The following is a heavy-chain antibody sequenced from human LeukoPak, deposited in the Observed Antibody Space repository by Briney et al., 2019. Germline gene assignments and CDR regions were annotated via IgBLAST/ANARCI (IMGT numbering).Heavy chain of an antibody. Sequence: PGGSLRLSCAASGFTFSSYAMSWVRQAPGKGLEWVSAISGSGGSTYYADSVKGRFTISRDNSKNTLYLQMNSLRAEDTAIYYCANLPLGATTVVYWGQGTLVTVSS. CDR3: ANLPLGATTVVY. V-gene: IGHV3-23*01. D-gene: IGHD1-26*01. CDR2: ISGSGGST. J-gene: IGHJ4*02. CDR1: GFTFSSYA.